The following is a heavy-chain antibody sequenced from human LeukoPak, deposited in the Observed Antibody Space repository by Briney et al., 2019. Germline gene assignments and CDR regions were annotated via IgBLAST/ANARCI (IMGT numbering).Heavy chain of an antibody. CDR3: TKAKRAGVVRGVPNAFDI. CDR1: GFTFDDYA. D-gene: IGHD3-10*01. Sequence: PGGSLRLSCAASGFTFDDYAMHWVRQAPGKGLEWVSGISWNSGSINYADSVKGRFTISRDNAKNSLYLQMDSLTPEDTALYYCTKAKRAGVVRGVPNAFDIWGQGTMVTVSS. V-gene: IGHV3-9*01. CDR2: ISWNSGSI. J-gene: IGHJ3*02.